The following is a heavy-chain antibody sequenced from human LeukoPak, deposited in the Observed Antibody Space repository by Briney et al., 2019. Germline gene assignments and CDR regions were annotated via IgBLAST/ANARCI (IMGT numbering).Heavy chain of an antibody. CDR3: ARVGRLQYGDYVAFDY. D-gene: IGHD4-17*01. CDR1: AFSLSAYN. J-gene: IGHJ4*02. CDR2: ISYTGTYI. Sequence: GGSLRLSCAASAFSLSAYNMNWVRQAPGKGLEWVSSISYTGTYIYYADSVKGRFTLSRDNAKNSLYLQMNSLRAEDTAVYYCARVGRLQYGDYVAFDYWGQGALVTVSS. V-gene: IGHV3-21*04.